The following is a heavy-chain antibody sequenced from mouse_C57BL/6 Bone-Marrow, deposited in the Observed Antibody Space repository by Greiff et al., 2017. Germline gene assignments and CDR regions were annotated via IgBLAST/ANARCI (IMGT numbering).Heavy chain of an antibody. J-gene: IGHJ2*01. CDR1: GFTFSSYA. Sequence: EVMLVESGGGLVKPGGSLKLSCAASGFTFSSYAMSWVRQTPEKRLEWVATISDGGSYTYYPDNVKGRFTISRDNAKNNLYLQMSHLKSEDTAMYYCARDCDGYYGFYFDYWGQGTTLTVSS. V-gene: IGHV5-4*01. CDR3: ARDCDGYYGFYFDY. D-gene: IGHD2-3*01. CDR2: ISDGGSYT.